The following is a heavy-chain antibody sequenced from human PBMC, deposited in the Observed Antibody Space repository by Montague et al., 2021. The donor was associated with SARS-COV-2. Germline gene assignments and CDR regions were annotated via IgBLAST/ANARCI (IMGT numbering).Heavy chain of an antibody. Sequence: SLRLSCAASGFTFSSYSVNWVRQAPGKGLEWISYISSSTNIIYYADSVRGRFTISGDNARNSLYLQMNSLRVDDTAVYYCAKDLVLRAARPDALDVRGQGTVVTVS. CDR1: GFTFSSYS. J-gene: IGHJ3*01. CDR3: AKDLVLRAARPDALDV. V-gene: IGHV3-48*04. D-gene: IGHD6-6*01. CDR2: ISSSTNII.